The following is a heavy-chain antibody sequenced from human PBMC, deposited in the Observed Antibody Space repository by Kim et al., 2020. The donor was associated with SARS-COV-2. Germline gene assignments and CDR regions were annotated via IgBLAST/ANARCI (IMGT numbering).Heavy chain of an antibody. J-gene: IGHJ4*02. CDR3: ARGEGNGYYDSSGYYQYYFDY. CDR1: GGTFSSYA. Sequence: SVKVSCKASGGTFSSYAISWVRQAPGQGLEWMGGIIPIFGTANYAQKFQGRVTITADESTSTAYMELSSLRSEDTAVYYCARGEGNGYYDSSGYYQYYFDYWGQGTLVTVSS. CDR2: IIPIFGTA. V-gene: IGHV1-69*13. D-gene: IGHD3-22*01.